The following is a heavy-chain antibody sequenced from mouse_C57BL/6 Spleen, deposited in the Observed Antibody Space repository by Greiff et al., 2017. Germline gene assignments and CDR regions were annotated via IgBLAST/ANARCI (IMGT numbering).Heavy chain of an antibody. J-gene: IGHJ4*01. CDR3: ARVNYGGAMDY. V-gene: IGHV1-52*01. CDR1: GYTFTSYW. Sequence: QLQLKQPGAELVRPGSSVKLSCKASGYTFTSYWMHWVKQRPIQGLEWIGNIDPSDSETHYNQKFKDKATLTVDKSSSTAYMQLSSLTSEDSAVYYCARVNYGGAMDYWGQGTSVTVSS. CDR2: IDPSDSET. D-gene: IGHD1-1*01.